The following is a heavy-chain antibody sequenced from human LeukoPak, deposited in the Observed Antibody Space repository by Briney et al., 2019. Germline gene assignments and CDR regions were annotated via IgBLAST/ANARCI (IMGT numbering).Heavy chain of an antibody. V-gene: IGHV4-30-4*01. CDR3: ASSYGSGSYFFDY. D-gene: IGHD3-10*01. CDR1: GGSISSGDYY. CDR2: IYYSGST. Sequence: SETLSLTCTVSGGSISSGDYYWSWIRQPPGRGREWIGYIYYSGSTYYNPSLKIRVTISVDTSKSQFSLKLSSVTAADTAVYYCASSYGSGSYFFDYWGQGTLVTVSS. J-gene: IGHJ4*02.